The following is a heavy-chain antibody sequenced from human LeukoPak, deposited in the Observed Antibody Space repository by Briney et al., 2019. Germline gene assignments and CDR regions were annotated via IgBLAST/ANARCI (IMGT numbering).Heavy chain of an antibody. CDR2: ISNSGSST. V-gene: IGHV3-11*04. CDR3: ARGRDGYNSGAFDI. D-gene: IGHD5-24*01. CDR1: GFTFTDYY. Sequence: GGSLRLSCAASGFTFTDYYMSWIRQAPGKGLGWVSYISNSGSSTYYADSVKGRFTISRDIAKNSLYLQMNSLRAEDTAVYSCARGRDGYNSGAFDIWGQGTMVTVSS. J-gene: IGHJ3*02.